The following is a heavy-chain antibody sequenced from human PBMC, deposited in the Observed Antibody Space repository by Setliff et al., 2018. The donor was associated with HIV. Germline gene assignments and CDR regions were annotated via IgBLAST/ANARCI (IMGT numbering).Heavy chain of an antibody. CDR2: INWNGGGT. Sequence: PGGSLRLSCVASGFTFSHHWMSWVRQPPAKGLEWVSGINWNGGGTGYADSVKGRFTVSRDNAKNSLYLQMSSLRPDDTALYYCAKIPHAGDSAFDVWGQGTMVTVSS. J-gene: IGHJ3*01. CDR1: GFTFSHHW. CDR3: AKIPHAGDSAFDV. V-gene: IGHV3-20*04. D-gene: IGHD7-27*01.